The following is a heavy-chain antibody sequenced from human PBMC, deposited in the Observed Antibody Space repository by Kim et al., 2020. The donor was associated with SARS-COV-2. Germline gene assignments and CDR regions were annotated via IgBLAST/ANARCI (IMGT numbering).Heavy chain of an antibody. D-gene: IGHD1-26*01. CDR2: IYYSGST. J-gene: IGHJ4*02. CDR1: GGSISNYY. CDR3: ARGRWELPY. Sequence: SETLSLTCTVSGGSISNYYWSWIRQPPGKGLEWIGYIYYSGSTNYNPSLKSRVTISVDTSNNQVSLTLSSVTAADTAAYYCARGRWELPYWGQGTLVTGS. V-gene: IGHV4-59*01.